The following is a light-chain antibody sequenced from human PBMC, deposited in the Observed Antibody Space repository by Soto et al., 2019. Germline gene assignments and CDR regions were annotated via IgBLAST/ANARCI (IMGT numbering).Light chain of an antibody. CDR1: QSVSSNY. CDR2: GAS. CDR3: QQYGSSPRT. Sequence: EIVLTQSPGTLSLSPGERATLSCRANQSVSSNYFAWYQKKPGQAHRLLICGASSRTSGVPDRFSGSGSGTDFTLTINSLEPDDFAVYYCQQYGSSPRTFGQGTKLEIK. J-gene: IGKJ2*01. V-gene: IGKV3-20*01.